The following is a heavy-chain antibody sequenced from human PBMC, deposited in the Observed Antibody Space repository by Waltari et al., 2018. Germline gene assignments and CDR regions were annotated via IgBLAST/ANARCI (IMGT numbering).Heavy chain of an antibody. CDR2: INHSGST. V-gene: IGHV4-34*01. CDR1: GGSFSGYY. D-gene: IGHD6-6*01. J-gene: IGHJ2*01. Sequence: QVQLQQWGAGLLKPSETLSLTCAVYGGSFSGYYWSWIRQPPGKGLEWIGEINHSGSTNYNPSLKSRVTKSVDTSKNQFSLKLSSVTAADTAVYYCARALKPGFRAASRRYFDLWGRGTLVTVSS. CDR3: ARALKPGFRAASRRYFDL.